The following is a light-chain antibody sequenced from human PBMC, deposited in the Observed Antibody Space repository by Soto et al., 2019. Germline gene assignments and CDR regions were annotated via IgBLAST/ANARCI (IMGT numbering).Light chain of an antibody. J-gene: IGKJ1*01. CDR3: QQSNSKSWT. CDR2: EAS. Sequence: DIQMTQSPSTLSASVGDRVTITCRASQGISRWLAWYQQKPGRAPKLLIYEASILESRVPSRFSGSGSGTEFTLTISSLQPSDFATYYCQQSNSKSWTFGQGTRVEIK. CDR1: QGISRW. V-gene: IGKV1-5*01.